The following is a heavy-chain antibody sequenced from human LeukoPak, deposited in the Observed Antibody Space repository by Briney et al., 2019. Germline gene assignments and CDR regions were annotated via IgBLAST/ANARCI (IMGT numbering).Heavy chain of an antibody. V-gene: IGHV1-2*02. J-gene: IGHJ4*02. CDR3: ARSPSQRWLQQGFDY. CDR1: GYTFTGYY. CDR2: INPNSGGT. Sequence: ASVKVSCKASGYTFTGYYMHWVRQAPGQGLEWMGWINPNSGGTNYAQKFQGRVTMTRDTSISTAYMELSRLRSDDKAVYYCARSPSQRWLQQGFDYWGQGTLVTVSS. D-gene: IGHD5-24*01.